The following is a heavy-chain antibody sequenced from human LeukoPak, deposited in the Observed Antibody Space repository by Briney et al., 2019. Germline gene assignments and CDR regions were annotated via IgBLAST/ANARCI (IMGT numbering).Heavy chain of an antibody. CDR3: ARFISTTGVDY. Sequence: GASVKVSCKASGYTFTSYGISWVRQAPGQGLEWMGWINPNSGGTNYAQKFQGRVTMTRDTSSSTAYMELSRLTSDDTAVYYCARFISTTGVDYWGQGTLVTVSS. D-gene: IGHD1-1*01. CDR2: INPNSGGT. J-gene: IGHJ4*02. CDR1: GYTFTSYG. V-gene: IGHV1-2*02.